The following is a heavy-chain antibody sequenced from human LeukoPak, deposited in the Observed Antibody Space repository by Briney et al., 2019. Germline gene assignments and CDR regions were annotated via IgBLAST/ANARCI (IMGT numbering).Heavy chain of an antibody. D-gene: IGHD3-3*01. CDR1: GFTFSDYY. Sequence: PGRSLRLSCAASGFTFSDYYMTWIRQAPGKGLEWVSYISSGGSTIYYADSVKGRFTISRDNAKNSLYLQMNSLRAEDTAVYYCARDARITIFGVVKTYYMDVWGKGTTVTVSS. J-gene: IGHJ6*03. CDR2: ISSGGSTI. CDR3: ARDARITIFGVVKTYYMDV. V-gene: IGHV3-11*04.